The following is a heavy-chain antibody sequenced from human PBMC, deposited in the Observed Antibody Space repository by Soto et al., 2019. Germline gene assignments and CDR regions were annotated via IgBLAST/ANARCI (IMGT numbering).Heavy chain of an antibody. D-gene: IGHD2-8*02. V-gene: IGHV4-34*01. CDR2: INHSGST. J-gene: IGHJ4*02. Sequence: SGTLSLTCTVSGGSISSYYWSWIRQPPGKGLEWIGEINHSGSTNYNPSLKSRVTISVDTSKNQFSLKLTSVTAADTAVYYCARDKITGLFDYWGQGTLVTVSS. CDR1: GGSISSYY. CDR3: ARDKITGLFDY.